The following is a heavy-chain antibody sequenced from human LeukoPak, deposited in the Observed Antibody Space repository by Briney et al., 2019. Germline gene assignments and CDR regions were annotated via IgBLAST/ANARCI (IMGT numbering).Heavy chain of an antibody. V-gene: IGHV3-30*18. D-gene: IGHD3-9*01. Sequence: GGSLRLSCAASGFTFSSYGMHWVRQAPGKGLEWVAVVSYDGSNKYYADSVKGRFTISRDNSKNTLYLQMNSLRAEDRAVYYCAKDKQLQYYDILTGYYGGPFDYWGQGTLVTVSS. CDR3: AKDKQLQYYDILTGYYGGPFDY. CDR2: VSYDGSNK. CDR1: GFTFSSYG. J-gene: IGHJ4*02.